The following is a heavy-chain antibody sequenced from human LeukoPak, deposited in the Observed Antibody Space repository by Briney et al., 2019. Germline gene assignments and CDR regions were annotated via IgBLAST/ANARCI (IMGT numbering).Heavy chain of an antibody. CDR1: GYSITELF. J-gene: IGHJ4*02. Sequence: ASVKVSCKVSGYSITELFTHWVRQAPGKGLEWMGGFDPGSGEIIYEQKFQDRVTMTEDTSTDIAYMELSSLRSEDTALYYCATGTHYDLLPFWGQGTLVTVSS. CDR2: FDPGSGEI. CDR3: ATGTHYDLLPF. D-gene: IGHD3-9*01. V-gene: IGHV1-24*01.